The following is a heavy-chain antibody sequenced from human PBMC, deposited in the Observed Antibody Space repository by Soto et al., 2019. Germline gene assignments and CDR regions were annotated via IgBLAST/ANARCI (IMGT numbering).Heavy chain of an antibody. CDR2: ISYDGSNK. J-gene: IGHJ4*02. Sequence: SGGYLRLSCEASGFTFSSYAIHWVRQAPGRGLEWVAVISYDGSNKYYADSVKGRFSVSRDDSMSTVYLQMNSLRAEDTALYYCARDSLVFCGGDCMGCDYCGQGTQVIVSS. D-gene: IGHD2-21*02. V-gene: IGHV3-30-3*01. CDR1: GFTFSSYA. CDR3: ARDSLVFCGGDCMGCDY.